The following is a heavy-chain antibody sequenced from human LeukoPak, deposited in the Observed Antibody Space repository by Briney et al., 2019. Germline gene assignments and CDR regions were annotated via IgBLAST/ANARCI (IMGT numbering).Heavy chain of an antibody. CDR2: IHTSGKT. CDR3: ARDGDYVWGSYGLDV. V-gene: IGHV4-4*07. CDR1: GESINTYN. J-gene: IGHJ6*02. D-gene: IGHD3-16*01. Sequence: SETLSLTCSVSGESINTYNWNWIRQPAGKGLEWIGRIHTSGKTNYNPSLKSRVTMSVDTSKNEVSLKLSSVTAADTAVYYCARDGDYVWGSYGLDVWGPGTTVTVSS.